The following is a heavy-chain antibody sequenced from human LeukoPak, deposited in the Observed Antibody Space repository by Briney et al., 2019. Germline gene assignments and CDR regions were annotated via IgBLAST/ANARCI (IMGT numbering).Heavy chain of an antibody. CDR3: ARGSDDFWSGYSPSY. V-gene: IGHV1-2*02. Sequence: GASVKVSCKASGYTFTGYYMHWVRQAPGQGLEWMGWINPNSGGTNYAQKFQGRVTMTRDTSISTAYMELSRLRSHDTAVYYCARGSDDFWSGYSPSYWGQGTLVTVSS. CDR1: GYTFTGYY. CDR2: INPNSGGT. J-gene: IGHJ4*02. D-gene: IGHD3-3*01.